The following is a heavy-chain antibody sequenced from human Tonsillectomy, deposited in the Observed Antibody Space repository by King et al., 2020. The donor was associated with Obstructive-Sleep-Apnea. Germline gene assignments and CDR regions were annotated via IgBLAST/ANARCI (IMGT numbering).Heavy chain of an antibody. CDR3: ARDSYYYDSSGYFYYFDY. Sequence: QLVQSGAEVKKPGASVKVSCKASGYTFTSYYMHWVRQAPGQGLEWMGIINPSGGSTSYAQKFQGRVTMTRDTSTSTVYMELSSLRSEDTAVYYCARDSYYYDSSGYFYYFDYWGQGTLVTVSS. CDR2: INPSGGST. D-gene: IGHD3-22*01. CDR1: GYTFTSYY. J-gene: IGHJ4*02. V-gene: IGHV1-46*01.